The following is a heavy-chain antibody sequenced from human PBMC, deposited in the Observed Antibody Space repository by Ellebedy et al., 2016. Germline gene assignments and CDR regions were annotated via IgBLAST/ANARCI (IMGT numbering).Heavy chain of an antibody. CDR1: GYTFTSYG. D-gene: IGHD5-12*01. CDR3: ARRSRIVATIITYYYGMDV. Sequence: ASVKVSCXASGYTFTSYGISWVRQAPGQGLEWMGWISEHNGNTNYAQKLQGRVTMITDTSTSTAYMELRSLKSDDTAVYYCARRSRIVATIITYYYGMDVWGQGTTVTVSS. V-gene: IGHV1-18*01. J-gene: IGHJ6*02. CDR2: ISEHNGNT.